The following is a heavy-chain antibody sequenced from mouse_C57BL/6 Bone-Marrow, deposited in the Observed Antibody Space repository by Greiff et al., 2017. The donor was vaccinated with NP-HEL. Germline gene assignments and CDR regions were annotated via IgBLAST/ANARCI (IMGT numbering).Heavy chain of an antibody. J-gene: IGHJ2*01. CDR2: IYPGSGNT. Sequence: QVQLQQSGAELVRPGASVKLSCKASGYTFTDYYINWVKQRPGQGLEWIARIYPGSGNTYYNEKFKGKATLTAEKSSSTAYMQLGSLTSEDSAVYFCARDSPFDYWGQGTTLTVSS. CDR3: ARDSPFDY. V-gene: IGHV1-76*01. D-gene: IGHD2-12*01. CDR1: GYTFTDYY.